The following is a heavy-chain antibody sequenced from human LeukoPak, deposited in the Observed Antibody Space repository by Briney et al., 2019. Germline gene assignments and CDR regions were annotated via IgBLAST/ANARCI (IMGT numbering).Heavy chain of an antibody. CDR1: GYTFTSYD. Sequence: GASVKVSCKTSGYTFTSYDLNWVRQAPGQGLEWMGWVNPNSGNTGYAQKFQGRVTMTMDPSISTAYMELSSLRSEDTAVYYCARRSGDYDSSAYYHWGQGTLVTVSS. CDR3: ARRSGDYDSSAYYH. D-gene: IGHD3-22*01. V-gene: IGHV1-8*01. J-gene: IGHJ4*02. CDR2: VNPNSGNT.